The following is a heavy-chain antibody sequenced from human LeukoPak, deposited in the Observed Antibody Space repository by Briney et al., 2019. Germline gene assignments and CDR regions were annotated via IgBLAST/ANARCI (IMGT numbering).Heavy chain of an antibody. V-gene: IGHV1-18*01. CDR3: ARVLGATSPYGMDV. D-gene: IGHD1-26*01. CDR2: ISAYNGNT. J-gene: IGHJ6*02. CDR1: GYTFTSYG. Sequence: ASVKVSFKASGYTFTSYGISWVRQAPGQGLEWMGWISAYNGNTNYAQKLQGRVTMTTDTSTSTAYVELRSLRSDDTAVYYCARVLGATSPYGMDVWGQGTTVTVSS.